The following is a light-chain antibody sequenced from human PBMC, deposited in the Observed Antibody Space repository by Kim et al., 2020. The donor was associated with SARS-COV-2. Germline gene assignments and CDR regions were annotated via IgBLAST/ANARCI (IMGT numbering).Light chain of an antibody. Sequence: DIQTTQSPSSLSASVGDRVTITCQASQDITNYLNWYQQKPGKAPKLLIFDASNLETGVPSRFSGTGSGTDFTFTISSLQPEDIATYYCQQYDNFPYTFGQGTKLEI. V-gene: IGKV1-33*01. J-gene: IGKJ2*01. CDR2: DAS. CDR1: QDITNY. CDR3: QQYDNFPYT.